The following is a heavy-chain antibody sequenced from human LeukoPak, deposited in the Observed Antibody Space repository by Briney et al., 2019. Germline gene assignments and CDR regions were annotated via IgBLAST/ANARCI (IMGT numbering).Heavy chain of an antibody. Sequence: SETLSLTCTVSGGSISSYYWSWIRQPPGKGLEWIGNIYKSGSTNYNPSLKSRVAMSVDTSKNQFSLRLNSVTAADTAVYYCARLSTGPYGLGASDIWGQGTMVTVSS. J-gene: IGHJ3*02. CDR2: IYKSGST. D-gene: IGHD1-1*01. V-gene: IGHV4-59*08. CDR1: GGSISSYY. CDR3: ARLSTGPYGLGASDI.